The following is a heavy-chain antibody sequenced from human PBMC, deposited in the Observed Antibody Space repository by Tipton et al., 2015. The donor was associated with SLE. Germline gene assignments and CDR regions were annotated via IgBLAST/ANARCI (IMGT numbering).Heavy chain of an antibody. V-gene: IGHV4-4*07. Sequence: TLSLTCTVSGDSISNYYWSWIRQPAGKGLEWIGRVLTSGSTNYNPSLKSRVTMSIDTSRNQFSLNLSSVTAADTAVYYCVRDSGYDSFDYWGQGTLVTVSS. D-gene: IGHD5-12*01. CDR3: VRDSGYDSFDY. CDR1: GDSISNYY. J-gene: IGHJ4*02. CDR2: VLTSGST.